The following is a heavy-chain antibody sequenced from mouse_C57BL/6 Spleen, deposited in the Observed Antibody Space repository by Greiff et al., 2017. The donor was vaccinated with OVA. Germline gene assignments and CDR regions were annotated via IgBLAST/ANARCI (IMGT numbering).Heavy chain of an antibody. V-gene: IGHV1-55*01. CDR1: GYTFTSYW. D-gene: IGHD1-3*01. Sequence: VQLQQPGAELVKPGASVKMSCKASGYTFTSYWITWVKQRPGQGLEWIGDIYPGSGSTNYNEKFKSKATLTVDTSSSTAYMQLSSLTSEDSAVYYCARWDIHNYNAIDYWGQGTSVTVSS. J-gene: IGHJ4*01. CDR2: IYPGSGST. CDR3: ARWDIHNYNAIDY.